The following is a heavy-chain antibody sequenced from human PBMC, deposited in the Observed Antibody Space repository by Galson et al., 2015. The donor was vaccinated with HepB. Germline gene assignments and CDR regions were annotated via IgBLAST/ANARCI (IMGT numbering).Heavy chain of an antibody. CDR2: ISYDGSNK. V-gene: IGHV3-30*18. CDR1: GFTFSSYG. J-gene: IGHJ4*02. CDR3: AKEAEGYSSSGYFDY. Sequence: SLRLSCAASGFTFSSYGMHWVRQAPGKGLEWVAVISYDGSNKYYADSVKGRFTISRDNSKNTLYLQMNSLRAEDTAVYYCAKEAEGYSSSGYFDYWGQGTLVTVSS. D-gene: IGHD6-6*01.